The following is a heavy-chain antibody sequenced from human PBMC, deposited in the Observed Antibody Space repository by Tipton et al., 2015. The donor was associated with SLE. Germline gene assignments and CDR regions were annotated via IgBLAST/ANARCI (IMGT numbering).Heavy chain of an antibody. CDR1: GFTFSSYA. V-gene: IGHV3-30-3*01. CDR2: ISYDGSNK. J-gene: IGHJ6*03. CDR3: ARGGRIVGPQGYMDV. Sequence: RSLRLSCAASGFTFSSYAMHWVRQAPGKGLEWVAVISYDGSNKYYADSVKGRFTISRDNSKNTLYLQMNSLRAEDTAVYYCARGGRIVGPQGYMDVWGKGTTVTVSS. D-gene: IGHD1-26*01.